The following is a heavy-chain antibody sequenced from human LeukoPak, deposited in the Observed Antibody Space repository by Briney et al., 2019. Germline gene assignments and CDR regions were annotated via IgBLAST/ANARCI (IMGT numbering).Heavy chain of an antibody. CDR3: ASLSHGDYGDY. D-gene: IGHD4-17*01. CDR1: GFTFNTYG. CDR2: ISGSGGAT. V-gene: IGHV3-23*01. Sequence: GGSLRLSCAASGFTFNTYGMSWVRQAPGKGLEWVSGISGSGGATYYADSVKGRFTISRDNAKNSLYLQMNSLRAEDTALYYCASLSHGDYGDYWGQGTLVTVSS. J-gene: IGHJ4*02.